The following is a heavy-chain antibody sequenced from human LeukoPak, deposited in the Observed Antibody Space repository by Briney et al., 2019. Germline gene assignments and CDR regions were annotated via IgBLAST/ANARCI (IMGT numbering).Heavy chain of an antibody. Sequence: PGGSLRLSCAASGFTFSNYWMHWVRQAPGKGLVWVSHINGDGSSIKYADSVKGRFTISRDNAKNTLFLQMNSLRAEDTAVSYWERNPQYVVPIDYWGQGTLVTVSS. CDR1: GFTFSNYW. CDR3: ERNPQYVVPIDY. D-gene: IGHD2-21*01. CDR2: INGDGSSI. J-gene: IGHJ4*02. V-gene: IGHV3-74*01.